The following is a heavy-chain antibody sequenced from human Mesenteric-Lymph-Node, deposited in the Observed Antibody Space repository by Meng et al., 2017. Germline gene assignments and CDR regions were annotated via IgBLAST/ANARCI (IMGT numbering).Heavy chain of an antibody. CDR3: ARSVTKSGVFDY. J-gene: IGHJ4*02. CDR2: ISAGSDYI. D-gene: IGHD4-17*01. CDR1: GFTFSSCS. V-gene: IGHV3-21*01. Sequence: VQLVESGGGVVQPGRSLRLSCAASGFTFSSCSMNWVRQAPGKGLEWISVISAGSDYIYYADSLKGRFTVSRDNAKNSLYLQMNSLRAEDTAVYYCARSVTKSGVFDYWGQGNLVTVSS.